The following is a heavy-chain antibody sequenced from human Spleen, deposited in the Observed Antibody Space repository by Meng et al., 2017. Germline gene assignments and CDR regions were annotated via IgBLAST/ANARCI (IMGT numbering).Heavy chain of an antibody. CDR1: GYTFTSYD. Sequence: QVQLGQSGAEVKKPGAAVKVSCKASGYTFTSYDISWVRQAPGQGLEWMGWISAYNDNTHYAQKLQGRVTMTTDTSTSTAYMEVRSLRSDDTAVYFCARGGDYGDYATWAYWGQGTLVTVSS. CDR3: ARGGDYGDYATWAY. D-gene: IGHD4-17*01. CDR2: ISAYNDNT. V-gene: IGHV1-18*01. J-gene: IGHJ4*02.